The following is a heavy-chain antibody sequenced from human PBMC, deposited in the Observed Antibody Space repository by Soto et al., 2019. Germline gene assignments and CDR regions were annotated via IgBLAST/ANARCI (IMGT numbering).Heavy chain of an antibody. CDR3: AREKPLVGTIDY. CDR2: IKSDGSTI. CDR1: GFLFSNHY. D-gene: IGHD1-26*01. J-gene: IGHJ4*02. V-gene: IGHV3-11*01. Sequence: GGSLRLSCAASGFLFSNHYMGWIRQAPGKGLEWLSYIKSDGSTISYADAVKGRFTISRDNAKNSLYLQMNSLRAEDTAVYYCAREKPLVGTIDYWGQGTLVTVSS.